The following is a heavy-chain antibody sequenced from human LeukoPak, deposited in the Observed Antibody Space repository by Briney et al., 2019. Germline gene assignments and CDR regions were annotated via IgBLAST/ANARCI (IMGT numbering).Heavy chain of an antibody. V-gene: IGHV3-21*01. CDR1: GFTFSSYS. CDR2: ISSSSSYI. Sequence: GGSLRLSCAASGFTFSSYSMDWVRQAPGKGLEWVSSISSSSSYIYYADSVKGRFTISRDNAKNSLYLQTNSLRAEDTAVYYCARVGPSGYSYGHEDYWGQGTLVTVSS. J-gene: IGHJ4*02. D-gene: IGHD5-18*01. CDR3: ARVGPSGYSYGHEDY.